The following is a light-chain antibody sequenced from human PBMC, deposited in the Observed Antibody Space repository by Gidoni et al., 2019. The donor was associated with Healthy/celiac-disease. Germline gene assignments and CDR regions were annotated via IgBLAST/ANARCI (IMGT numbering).Light chain of an antibody. Sequence: EIVLTQSPGTLSLSPGERATLSCRASQSVSSSYLAWYQQKPGQAPRLLIYGASRRATGLPGKFSGSGSGTDFTLTISRLEPEDFAVYYCQQYGSSPPSGTFGGGTKVEIK. CDR2: GAS. CDR3: QQYGSSPPSGT. V-gene: IGKV3-20*01. CDR1: QSVSSSY. J-gene: IGKJ4*01.